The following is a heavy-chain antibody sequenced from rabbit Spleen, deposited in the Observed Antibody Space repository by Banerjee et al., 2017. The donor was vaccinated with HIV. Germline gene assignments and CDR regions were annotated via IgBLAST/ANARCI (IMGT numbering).Heavy chain of an antibody. J-gene: IGHJ4*01. CDR3: ARALRYVGVVWYGYINL. CDR2: IYAGGDGTT. Sequence: QEQLGESGGGLVKPEGSLRLSCTGSGFSFTNKAVMCWVRQAPGKGLEWIACIYAGGDGTTYYANWAKGRFTISKASSTTVTLQMTSLTVADTATYFCARALRYVGVVWYGYINLWGQGTLVTVS. D-gene: IGHD6-1*01. CDR1: GFSFTNKAV. V-gene: IGHV1S45*01.